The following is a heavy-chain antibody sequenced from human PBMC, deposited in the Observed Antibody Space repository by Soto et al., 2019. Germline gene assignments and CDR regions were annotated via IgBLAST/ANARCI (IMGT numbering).Heavy chain of an antibody. CDR1: GGTFSSYA. J-gene: IGHJ5*02. CDR3: ARELGYCSSTSCYTVFWFDP. V-gene: IGHV1-69*01. Sequence: QVQLVQSGAEVKKPGSSVKVSCKASGGTFSSYAISWVRQAPGQGLEWMGGIIPIFGTANYAQKFQGRVTITADESTSTAYMELSSLRFEDTAVYYCARELGYCSSTSCYTVFWFDPWGQGTLVTVSS. CDR2: IIPIFGTA. D-gene: IGHD2-2*02.